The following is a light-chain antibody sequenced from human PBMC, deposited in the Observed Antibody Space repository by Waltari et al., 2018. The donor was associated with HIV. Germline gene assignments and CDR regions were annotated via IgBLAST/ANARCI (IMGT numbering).Light chain of an antibody. CDR1: SSDIGGF. CDR3: ESPDVV. V-gene: IGLV2-8*01. CDR2: EVT. Sequence: QSALTQPPSASGSPGQSVTISCTGTSSDIGGFVSWYQQHSGQAPKLMIYEVTKRPSGVPDRFSGSTSGNTASLTVSGLQAEDEADSGDESPDVVFGEGTKLTVL. J-gene: IGLJ2*01.